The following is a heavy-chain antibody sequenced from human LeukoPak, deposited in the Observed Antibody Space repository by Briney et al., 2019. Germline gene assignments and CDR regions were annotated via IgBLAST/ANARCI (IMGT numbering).Heavy chain of an antibody. CDR1: GFIFSDYN. Sequence: GTSLRLSCVVSGFIFSDYNMHWVRQAPGKGLEWVSGINWNGGSTGYADSVKGRFTISRDNAKNSLYLQMNSLRAEDTALYYCARGYCSGGSCYAGDYWGQGTLVTVSS. CDR2: INWNGGST. D-gene: IGHD2-15*01. V-gene: IGHV3-20*04. J-gene: IGHJ4*02. CDR3: ARGYCSGGSCYAGDY.